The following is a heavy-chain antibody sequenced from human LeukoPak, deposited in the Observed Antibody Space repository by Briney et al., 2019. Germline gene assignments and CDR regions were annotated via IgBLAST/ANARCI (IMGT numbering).Heavy chain of an antibody. D-gene: IGHD2-8*01. V-gene: IGHV1-46*04. CDR3: ARDGCTNGVCYRGYYYYMEV. CDR2: INTSGGST. J-gene: IGHJ6*03. CDR1: GYTFTSYY. Sequence: ASVKVSCKASGYTFTSYYMHSVRQAPGQGLEWMGIINTSGGSTSYAQTLQGRVTMTRDMSTSTVYMELSSLRSEDTAVYYCARDGCTNGVCYRGYYYYMEVWGKVTTVTVSS.